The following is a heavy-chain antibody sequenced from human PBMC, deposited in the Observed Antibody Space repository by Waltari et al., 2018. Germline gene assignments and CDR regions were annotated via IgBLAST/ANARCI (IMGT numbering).Heavy chain of an antibody. V-gene: IGHV3-23*01. J-gene: IGHJ4*02. Sequence: EVQLLESGGDLEPPGGSLRISCVGSGFDFSTYAMNWVRQAPGKGLEWVSTRSGTGDYTYYAYSVKGRFTISRDNSKNTVFLHMNNLRVEDTAIYFCAKDQAEWLVLDGYFDSWGQGTPVTVSS. D-gene: IGHD6-19*01. CDR3: AKDQAEWLVLDGYFDS. CDR1: GFDFSTYA. CDR2: RSGTGDYT.